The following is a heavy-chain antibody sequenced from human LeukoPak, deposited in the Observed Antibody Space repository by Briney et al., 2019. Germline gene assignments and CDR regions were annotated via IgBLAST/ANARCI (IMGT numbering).Heavy chain of an antibody. CDR3: ARDQGSMIVVRTTNWYFDL. V-gene: IGHV4-61*02. J-gene: IGHJ2*01. CDR1: GASMSSGVYY. Sequence: SGTLSLTCTISGASMSSGVYYWNWIRQPAGKELKWIGRISTSGSTNYDPSLKSRVTISVDTSKNQFSLNLNSVTAADAAVYYCARDQGSMIVVRTTNWYFDLWGRGTLVTVSS. CDR2: ISTSGST. D-gene: IGHD3-22*01.